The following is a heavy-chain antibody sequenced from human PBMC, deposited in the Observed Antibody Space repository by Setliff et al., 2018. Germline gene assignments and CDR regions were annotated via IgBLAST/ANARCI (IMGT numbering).Heavy chain of an antibody. J-gene: IGHJ5*01. CDR2: IRGSGGST. CDR3: AKDPNGDYVGAFDS. D-gene: IGHD4-17*01. CDR1: GLTFSSYA. Sequence: PGGSLRLSCVASGLTFSSYAMTWVRQAPGTGLEWLSAIRGSGGSTLYADSVKGRFTISRDNSQNTLYLQMNSLRVEDTAVYYCAKDPNGDYVGAFDSWGHGTLVTVSS. V-gene: IGHV3-23*01.